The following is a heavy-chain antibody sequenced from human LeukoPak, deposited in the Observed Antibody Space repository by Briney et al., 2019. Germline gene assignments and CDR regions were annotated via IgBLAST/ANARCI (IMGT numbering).Heavy chain of an antibody. CDR2: ISGSGGST. J-gene: IGHJ4*02. CDR1: GFTFSSYA. CDR3: ARRGGSSSRRSPIDY. Sequence: PGGSLRLSCAASGFTFSSYAMSWVRQAPGKGLEWVSAISGSGGSTYYADSVKGRFTISRDYSKNTLYLQMNSLRAEDTAVYYCARRGGSSSRRSPIDYWGQGTLVTVSS. V-gene: IGHV3-23*01. D-gene: IGHD6-6*01.